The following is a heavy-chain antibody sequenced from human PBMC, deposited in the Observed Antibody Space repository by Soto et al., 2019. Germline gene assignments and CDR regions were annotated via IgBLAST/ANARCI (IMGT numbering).Heavy chain of an antibody. V-gene: IGHV3-23*01. Sequence: GSLRLSCAASGFTFSSYAMSWVRQAPGKGLEWVSAISGSGGSTYYADSVKGRFTISRDNSKNTLYLQMNSLRAEDTAVYYCAKLAAYSNWNYDYGMDVWGQGTTVTVSS. CDR1: GFTFSSYA. CDR2: ISGSGGST. J-gene: IGHJ6*02. CDR3: AKLAAYSNWNYDYGMDV. D-gene: IGHD1-1*01.